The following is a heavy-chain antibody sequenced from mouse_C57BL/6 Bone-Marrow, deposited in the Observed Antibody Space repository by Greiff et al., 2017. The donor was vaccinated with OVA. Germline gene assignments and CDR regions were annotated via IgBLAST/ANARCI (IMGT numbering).Heavy chain of an antibody. D-gene: IGHD1-1*01. V-gene: IGHV1-54*01. CDR2: INPGSGGT. CDR1: GYAFTNYL. J-gene: IGHJ4*01. CDR3: ARSVIYYYGSSYEDAMDY. Sequence: VQLQQSGAELVRPGTSVKVSCKASGYAFTNYLIEWVKQRPGQGLEWIGVINPGSGGTNYNEKFKGKATLTADKSSSTAYMQLSSLTSEDSAVYFCARSVIYYYGSSYEDAMDYWGQGTSVTVSS.